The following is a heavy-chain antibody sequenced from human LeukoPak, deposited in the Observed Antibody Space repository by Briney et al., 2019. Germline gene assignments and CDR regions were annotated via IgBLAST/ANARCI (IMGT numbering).Heavy chain of an antibody. CDR3: ASATEVWFGELWPPDY. CDR1: GFTFSSYW. Sequence: PGGSLRLSCAASGFTFSSYWMHWVRQAPGKGLVWVSRINSDGSSTSYADSVKGRFTISRDSAKNTLYLQMNSLRAEDTAVYYCASATEVWFGELWPPDYWGQGTLVTVSS. CDR2: INSDGSST. V-gene: IGHV3-74*01. D-gene: IGHD3-10*01. J-gene: IGHJ4*02.